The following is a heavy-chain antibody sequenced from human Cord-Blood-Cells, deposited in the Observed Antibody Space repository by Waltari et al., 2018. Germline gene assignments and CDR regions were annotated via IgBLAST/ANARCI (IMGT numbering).Heavy chain of an antibody. Sequence: QITLKESGPTLVKPTQTLTPTCTFSGFPLSTSGVGVGWIRQPPGKALDWLALIYWDDDKRYSPALKSRLTISKDTAKNQVSLTMTNMDPVDTATYYCAHSPTGDWYVDLWGGGTLVTVSS. J-gene: IGHJ2*01. V-gene: IGHV2-5*02. CDR3: AHSPTGDWYVDL. D-gene: IGHD7-27*01. CDR2: IYWDDDK. CDR1: GFPLSTSGVG.